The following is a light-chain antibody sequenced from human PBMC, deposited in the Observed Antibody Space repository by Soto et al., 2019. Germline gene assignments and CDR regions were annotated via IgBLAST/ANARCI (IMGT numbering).Light chain of an antibody. J-gene: IGLJ2*01. CDR2: SNN. CDR3: AAWDDSLNGPV. Sequence: LTQPPSASGTPGQRVTISCSGSSSNIGSNTVNWYQQLPGTAPKLLIYSNNQRPSGVPDRFSGSKSGTSASLAISGLQSEDEADYYCAAWDDSLNGPVFGGGTKLTVL. V-gene: IGLV1-44*01. CDR1: SSNIGSNT.